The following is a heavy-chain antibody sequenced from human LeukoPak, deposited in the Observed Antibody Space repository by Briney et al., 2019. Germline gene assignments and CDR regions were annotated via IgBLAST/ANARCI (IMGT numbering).Heavy chain of an antibody. CDR1: GGSISSYY. Sequence: PSETLSLTCTVSGGSISSYYWSWIRQPPGKGLEWIGYIYYSGSTNYNPSLKSRVTISVDTSKNQFSLKLSSVTAADTAVYYCAKSADYGDYGGYYYYMDVWGKGTTVTVSS. V-gene: IGHV4-59*01. J-gene: IGHJ6*03. CDR3: AKSADYGDYGGYYYYMDV. D-gene: IGHD4-17*01. CDR2: IYYSGST.